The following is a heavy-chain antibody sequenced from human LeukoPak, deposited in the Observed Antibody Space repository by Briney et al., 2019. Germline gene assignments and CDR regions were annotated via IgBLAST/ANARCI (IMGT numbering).Heavy chain of an antibody. V-gene: IGHV5-51*01. CDR2: IYPGDSET. D-gene: IGHD3-3*01. CDR1: GYTFTNYW. Sequence: GESLKISCKGSGYTFTNYWIGWVRQMPGKGLEWMGIIYPGDSETRYSPSFQGQVTISADKSISTAYLQWSSLKASDTAMYYCARRDYDFWSDHWGQGTLVTVSS. CDR3: ARRDYDFWSDH. J-gene: IGHJ4*02.